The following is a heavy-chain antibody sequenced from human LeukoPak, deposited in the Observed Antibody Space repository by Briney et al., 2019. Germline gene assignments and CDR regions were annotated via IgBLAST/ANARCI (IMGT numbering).Heavy chain of an antibody. CDR1: GFTFSSYA. J-gene: IGHJ4*02. CDR3: ARSASPFSAAIDY. Sequence: GGSLRLSCAASGFTFSSYAMHWVRQAPGKGLEYVSAISSNGGSTYYANSVKARFTISRDNSKNTLYLQMGSLRAEDMAVYYCARSASPFSAAIDYWGQGTLVTVSS. CDR2: ISSNGGST. D-gene: IGHD2-2*01. V-gene: IGHV3-64*01.